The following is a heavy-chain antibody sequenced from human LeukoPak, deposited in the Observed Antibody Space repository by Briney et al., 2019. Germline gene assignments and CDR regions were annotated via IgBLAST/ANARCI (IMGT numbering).Heavy chain of an antibody. Sequence: GGSLRLSCAASGFIFSSYWIHWVRQAPGKGLEWVSGISGSGDNTYYADSVKGRFTISRDNSKNTLYVQVNSLGTEDTAAYYCAKGSYYDSSGSFYFDYWGQGTLVTVSS. CDR2: ISGSGDNT. V-gene: IGHV3-23*01. CDR1: GFIFSSYW. CDR3: AKGSYYDSSGSFYFDY. D-gene: IGHD3-22*01. J-gene: IGHJ4*02.